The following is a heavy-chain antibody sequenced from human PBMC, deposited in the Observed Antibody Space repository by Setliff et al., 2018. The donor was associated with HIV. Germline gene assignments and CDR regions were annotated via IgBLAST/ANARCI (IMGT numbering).Heavy chain of an antibody. CDR2: THDTGTT. Sequence: SETLSLTCTISGASISSYFWSWIRQTPGRGLEWIGSTHDTGTTNSNPSLKSRVSISIDPSKRQFSLKLESVTAADTAVYYCARGNYYSSGLDYWGQGTLVTVSS. CDR3: ARGNYYSSGLDY. V-gene: IGHV4-59*01. D-gene: IGHD3-10*01. J-gene: IGHJ4*02. CDR1: GASISSYF.